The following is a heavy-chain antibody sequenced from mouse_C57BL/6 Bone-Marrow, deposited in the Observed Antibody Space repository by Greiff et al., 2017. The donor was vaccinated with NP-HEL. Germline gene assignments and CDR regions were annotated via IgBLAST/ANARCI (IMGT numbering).Heavy chain of an antibody. J-gene: IGHJ2*01. D-gene: IGHD2-5*01. V-gene: IGHV5-4*03. CDR2: ISDGGSYT. CDR1: GFTFSSYA. Sequence: EVKVVESGGGLVKPGGSLKLSCAASGFTFSSYAMSWVRQTPEKRLEWVATISDGGSYTYYPDNVKGRFTISRDNAKNNLYLQMSQLKSEDTAMYYCARGRAYYSNYLDYWGQGTTLTVSS. CDR3: ARGRAYYSNYLDY.